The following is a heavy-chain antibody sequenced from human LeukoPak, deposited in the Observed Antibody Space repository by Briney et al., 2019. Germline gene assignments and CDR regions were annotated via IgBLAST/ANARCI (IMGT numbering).Heavy chain of an antibody. CDR2: IFYSGST. D-gene: IGHD2-8*02. CDR3: ARGLAQLRKGRSGGYFDY. J-gene: IGHJ4*02. CDR1: GGSFSGYY. Sequence: SETLSLTCAVYGGSFSGYYWSWIRQPPGKGLEWIGYIFYSGSTNYNPSLKSRVTISVDTSKNQSSLKLSSVTAADTAVYYCARGLAQLRKGRSGGYFDYWGQGTLVTVSS. V-gene: IGHV4-59*12.